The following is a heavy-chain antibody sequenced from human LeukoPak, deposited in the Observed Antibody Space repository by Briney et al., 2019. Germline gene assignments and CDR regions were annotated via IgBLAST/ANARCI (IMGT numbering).Heavy chain of an antibody. CDR1: GYTFTNYH. Sequence: ASVKVSCKTSGYTFTNYHVHWVRQAPGQGLEWMGWVDPNNGATNYARNLQGRVTMTRDTSVSTVYRELTRLTSDDTAVYYCTRALRHTSSSGWFDPWGQGSLVTVSS. D-gene: IGHD6-6*01. CDR2: VDPNNGAT. J-gene: IGHJ5*02. V-gene: IGHV1-2*02. CDR3: TRALRHTSSSGWFDP.